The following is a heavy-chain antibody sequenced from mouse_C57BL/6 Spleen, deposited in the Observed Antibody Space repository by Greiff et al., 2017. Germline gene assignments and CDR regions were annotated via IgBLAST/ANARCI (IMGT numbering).Heavy chain of an antibody. J-gene: IGHJ4*01. Sequence: VQLQQPGAELVKPGASVKLSCKASGYTFTSYWMQWVKQRPGQGLEWIGEIDPSDSYTNYNQKFKGKATLTVDTSSSTAYMQLSSLTSEDSAVYYCARRDYYYAMEYWGQGTSVTVSS. V-gene: IGHV1-50*01. CDR1: GYTFTSYW. CDR3: ARRDYYYAMEY. D-gene: IGHD2-4*01. CDR2: IDPSDSYT.